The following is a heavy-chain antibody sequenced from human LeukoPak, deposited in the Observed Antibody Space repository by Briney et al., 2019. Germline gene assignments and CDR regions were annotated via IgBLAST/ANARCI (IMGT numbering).Heavy chain of an antibody. CDR2: IHYSGNT. J-gene: IGHJ4*02. D-gene: IGHD6-19*01. CDR3: ARGGSGWYPFDY. Sequence: SETLSLTCTVSGGSISSSKYYWGWIRQPPGKGLEWIGSIHYSGNTYYNPSLKSRVTISVDTSKNQFSLKLSSVTAADTAVYYCARGGSGWYPFDYWGQGTLVTVSS. V-gene: IGHV4-39*01. CDR1: GGSISSSKYY.